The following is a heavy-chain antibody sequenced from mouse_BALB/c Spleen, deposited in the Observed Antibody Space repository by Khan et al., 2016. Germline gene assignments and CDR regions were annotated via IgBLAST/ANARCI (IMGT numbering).Heavy chain of an antibody. Sequence: EVELVESGGGLVQPGGSLRLSCATSGFTFTDYYMSWVRQPPGKALEWLGFIRNKANGYTTEYSASVKGRFTISRDNSQSILYLQMNTLRAEDSATYYCARDIKHEMDYWGQGTSVTVSS. V-gene: IGHV7-3*02. CDR1: GFTFTDYY. D-gene: IGHD1-3*01. J-gene: IGHJ4*01. CDR3: ARDIKHEMDY. CDR2: IRNKANGYTT.